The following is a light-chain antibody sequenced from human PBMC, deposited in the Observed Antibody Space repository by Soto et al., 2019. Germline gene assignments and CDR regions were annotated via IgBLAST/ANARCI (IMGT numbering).Light chain of an antibody. J-gene: IGLJ2*01. CDR2: DVS. Sequence: QSVLTQPPSVSGSPGQSITISCTGTSSDVGNYDYVSWYQQHPGKAPKLMIYDVSNRPSGVSNRFSGSKSGNTASLTISGLQAEDEADYYCSSYTTSSTLVFGGGTQLTVL. CDR3: SSYTTSSTLV. CDR1: SSDVGNYDY. V-gene: IGLV2-14*01.